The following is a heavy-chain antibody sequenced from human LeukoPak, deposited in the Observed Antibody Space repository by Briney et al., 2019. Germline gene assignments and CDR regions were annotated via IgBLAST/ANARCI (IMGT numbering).Heavy chain of an antibody. CDR2: IIPIFGTT. CDR1: GGTFSSYA. CDR3: ARGLGTPYGSGSTDI. D-gene: IGHD3-10*01. Sequence: GASVKVSCKASGGTFSSYAISWVRQAPGQGLEWMGGIIPIFGTTNYAQKFQDRVTITADKSTSTAYMELSSLRSEDTAVYYCARGLGTPYGSGSTDIWGQGTMVTVSS. V-gene: IGHV1-69*06. J-gene: IGHJ3*02.